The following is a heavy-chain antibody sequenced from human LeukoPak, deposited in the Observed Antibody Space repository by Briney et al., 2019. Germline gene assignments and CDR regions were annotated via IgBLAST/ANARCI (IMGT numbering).Heavy chain of an antibody. Sequence: SETLALTCAVYGGTFSGYYSSWIRQPPGKGLEWIGQSNDSGSTNYSPSLKSRVTISVDTSKNQFSLKLSSVTAADTAVYYCARDNYDFWSGEYYYGMDVWGQGTTVTVSS. J-gene: IGHJ6*02. CDR2: SNDSGST. V-gene: IGHV4-34*01. CDR1: GGTFSGYY. D-gene: IGHD3-3*01. CDR3: ARDNYDFWSGEYYYGMDV.